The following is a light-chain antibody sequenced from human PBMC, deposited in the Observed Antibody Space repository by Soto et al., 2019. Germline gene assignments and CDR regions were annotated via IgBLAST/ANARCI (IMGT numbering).Light chain of an antibody. Sequence: DIQMTQSPSSLSASVEDRVTITCRASQSIRYNLNWYHQKPGKAPKPLISAASSLQSGVPSRFSGSGSGTDFTLTISSLQPEDFATYYCQQSYSTPQNTFGQGTKLEIK. CDR2: AAS. CDR3: QQSYSTPQNT. J-gene: IGKJ2*01. CDR1: QSIRYN. V-gene: IGKV1-39*01.